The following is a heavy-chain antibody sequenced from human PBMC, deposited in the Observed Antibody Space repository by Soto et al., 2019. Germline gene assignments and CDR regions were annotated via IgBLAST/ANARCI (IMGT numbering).Heavy chain of an antibody. J-gene: IGHJ6*03. Sequence: ASVKVSCKASGYTFTSYDINWVRQATGQGLEWMGWMNPNSGNTGYAQKFQGRVTMTRNTSISTAYMELSSLRSEDTAVYCCARGPQYYDFWSGYPLPPIFYYYYYMDVWGKGTTVTVSS. CDR1: GYTFTSYD. D-gene: IGHD3-3*01. CDR2: MNPNSGNT. CDR3: ARGPQYYDFWSGYPLPPIFYYYYYMDV. V-gene: IGHV1-8*01.